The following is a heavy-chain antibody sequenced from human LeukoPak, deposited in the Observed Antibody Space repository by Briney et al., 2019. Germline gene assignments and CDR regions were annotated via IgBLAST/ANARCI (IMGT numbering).Heavy chain of an antibody. D-gene: IGHD3-22*01. CDR2: IRGSGGST. CDR3: AKVPYDSSGYYYFDY. J-gene: IGHJ4*02. CDR1: GFTFSSYA. Sequence: GGSLRLSCAASGFTFSSYATSWVRQAPGKGLEWVSDIRGSGGSTYYADSVKGRFTISRDNSKNTLYLQMNSLRAEDTAVYYCAKVPYDSSGYYYFDYWGQGTLVIVSS. V-gene: IGHV3-23*01.